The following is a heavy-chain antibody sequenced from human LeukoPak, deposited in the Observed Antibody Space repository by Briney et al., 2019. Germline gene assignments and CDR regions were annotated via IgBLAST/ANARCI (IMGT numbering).Heavy chain of an antibody. CDR3: VRDQLELSYYYYYMDV. CDR1: GFTFSSYW. Sequence: GGSLRLSCAASGFTFSSYWMSWVRQAPGKGLEGVANIKQDGSEKYYVDSVKGRFSISRDNAKNSLYLQMNSLRAEGTAVYYCVRDQLELSYYYYYMDVWGKGTTVTVSS. V-gene: IGHV3-7*01. D-gene: IGHD1-1*01. J-gene: IGHJ6*03. CDR2: IKQDGSEK.